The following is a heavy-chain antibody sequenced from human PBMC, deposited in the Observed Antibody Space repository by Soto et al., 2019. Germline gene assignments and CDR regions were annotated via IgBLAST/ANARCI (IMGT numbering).Heavy chain of an antibody. J-gene: IGHJ4*02. V-gene: IGHV3-30*03. Sequence: LRLSCAASGFTFSSYGMHWVRQAPGKGLEWVTVISYDGSNTYSADSVKGRFTISRDNSKNTLYLQMNSLRAEDTAVYYCARDGAAAGYFDYWGQGTLVTVSS. D-gene: IGHD6-13*01. CDR2: ISYDGSNT. CDR1: GFTFSSYG. CDR3: ARDGAAAGYFDY.